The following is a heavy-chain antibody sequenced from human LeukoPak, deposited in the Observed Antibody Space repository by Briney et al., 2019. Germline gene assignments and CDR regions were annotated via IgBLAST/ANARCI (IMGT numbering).Heavy chain of an antibody. CDR2: IYYSGST. D-gene: IGHD3-3*01. J-gene: IGHJ3*02. CDR3: ARQGHYDFWSGYYGPDAFDI. V-gene: IGHV4-59*08. CDR1: GGPISSYY. Sequence: SETLSLTCSVSGGPISSYYWSWIRQPPGKGLEWIGYIYYSGSTNYNPSLKSRVTISVDTSKNQFSLKLSSVTAADTAVYYCARQGHYDFWSGYYGPDAFDIWGQGTMVTVSS.